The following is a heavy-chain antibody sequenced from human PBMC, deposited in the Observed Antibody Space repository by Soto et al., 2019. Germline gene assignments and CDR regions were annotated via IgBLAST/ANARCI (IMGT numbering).Heavy chain of an antibody. CDR1: GYTFTSYA. J-gene: IGHJ6*02. CDR2: INAGNGNT. CDR3: ARGGGMEAAAVYYYYYGMDV. D-gene: IGHD6-13*01. Sequence: QVQLVQSGAEVKKPGASVKVSCKASGYTFTSYAMHWVRQAPGQRLEWMGWINAGNGNTKYSQKFQGRVTIIRDTSASTAYMELSSLRSEDTAVYYCARGGGMEAAAVYYYYYGMDVWGQGTTVTVSS. V-gene: IGHV1-3*01.